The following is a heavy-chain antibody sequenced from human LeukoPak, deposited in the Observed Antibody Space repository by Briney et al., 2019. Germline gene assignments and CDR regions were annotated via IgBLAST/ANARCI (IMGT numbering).Heavy chain of an antibody. J-gene: IGHJ4*02. Sequence: PGGSLRLSCAASGFTFSSYWMSWVRQAPGKGLEWVANIKEDGSEKNVVDSVKGRFTISRDNAKNSLYLQMNSLRAEDTAAYYCARDYDFWSAYRYPLLDFWGQGTLVTVSS. CDR2: IKEDGSEK. CDR1: GFTFSSYW. D-gene: IGHD3-3*01. CDR3: ARDYDFWSAYRYPLLDF. V-gene: IGHV3-7*01.